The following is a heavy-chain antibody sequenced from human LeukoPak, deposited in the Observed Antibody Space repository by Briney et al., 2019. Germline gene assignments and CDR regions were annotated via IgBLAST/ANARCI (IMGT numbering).Heavy chain of an antibody. Sequence: GGSLRLSCAASGSTFDDHGMSWVRQVPGKGLEWVAGINWNGGSTGYADSVKGRFTISRVNAKNSLFLQMNSLRAEDTALYYCAMGDSSGWYFDYWGQGTLVTVSS. CDR1: GSTFDDHG. J-gene: IGHJ4*02. CDR3: AMGDSSGWYFDY. CDR2: INWNGGST. V-gene: IGHV3-20*04. D-gene: IGHD6-19*01.